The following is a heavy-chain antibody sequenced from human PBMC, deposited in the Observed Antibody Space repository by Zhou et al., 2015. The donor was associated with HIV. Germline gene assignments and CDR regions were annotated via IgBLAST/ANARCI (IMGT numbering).Heavy chain of an antibody. V-gene: IGHV1-69*01. CDR1: GGTFSSYA. J-gene: IGHJ3*02. CDR3: ARDRAVVAATPDAFDI. Sequence: QVQLVQSGAEVKKPGSSVKVSCKASGGTFSSYAISWVRQAPGQGLEWMGGIIPIFGTANYAQKFQGRVTITADESTSTAYMELSSLRSEDTAVYYCARDRAVVAATPDAFDIWGQGTMVTVSS. CDR2: IIPIFGTA. D-gene: IGHD2-15*01.